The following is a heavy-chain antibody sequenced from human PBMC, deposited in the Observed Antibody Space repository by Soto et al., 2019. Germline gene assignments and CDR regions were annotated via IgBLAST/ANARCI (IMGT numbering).Heavy chain of an antibody. V-gene: IGHV4-59*01. D-gene: IGHD6-19*01. CDR3: ARSVAVPGAHIDY. J-gene: IGHJ4*02. Sequence: SETLSLTCSVSSGSISGSYWSWIRQSPGKGLEWLGYVYYTGSTNYSPSLRSRVSISVDTSKNEFSLRLSSVTAAGTAVYFCARSVAVPGAHIDYWGQGTQVTVSS. CDR1: SGSISGSY. CDR2: VYYTGST.